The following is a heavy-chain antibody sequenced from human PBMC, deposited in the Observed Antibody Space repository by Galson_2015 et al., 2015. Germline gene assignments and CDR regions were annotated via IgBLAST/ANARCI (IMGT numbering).Heavy chain of an antibody. CDR3: ARDYFGDYVVDY. V-gene: IGHV3-21*01. Sequence: SLRLSCAASGFTFSTYGMNWVRQAPGKGLEWVWSISSTASYIHYADSVKGRFTISRDYAKNLLYLQMNSLSAEDTAVYYCARDYFGDYVVDYWGQGTLVTVSS. D-gene: IGHD4-17*01. CDR2: ISSTASYI. CDR1: GFTFSTYG. J-gene: IGHJ4*02.